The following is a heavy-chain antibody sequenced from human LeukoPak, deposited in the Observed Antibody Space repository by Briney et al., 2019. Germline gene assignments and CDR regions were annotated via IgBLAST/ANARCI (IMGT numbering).Heavy chain of an antibody. J-gene: IGHJ4*02. Sequence: GSLRLSCEGSGFTFSNYWMGWVRQAPGKGLQWVANIKTDGSEKYYVDSVKGRFTISRDNAKNSLYLQMNSLRAEDTAVYYCARGLLYCSSTSCYPLRGFDYWGQGTLVTVSS. CDR2: IKTDGSEK. CDR3: ARGLLYCSSTSCYPLRGFDY. D-gene: IGHD2-2*01. CDR1: GFTFSNYW. V-gene: IGHV3-7*01.